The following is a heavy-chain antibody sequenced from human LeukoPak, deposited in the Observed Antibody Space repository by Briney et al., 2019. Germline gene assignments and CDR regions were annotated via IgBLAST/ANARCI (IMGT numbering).Heavy chain of an antibody. CDR1: GFTFSNYA. CDR3: EVYYDSSGHQSLDY. J-gene: IGHJ4*02. Sequence: PGGSLRLSCAASGFTFSNYAMSWVRQAPGKGLEWVSAISGSGGSTYYADSVKGRFTISRDNSKNTLYLQMNSLRAEDTAVYYCEVYYDSSGHQSLDYWGQGTLVTVSS. D-gene: IGHD3-22*01. CDR2: ISGSGGST. V-gene: IGHV3-23*01.